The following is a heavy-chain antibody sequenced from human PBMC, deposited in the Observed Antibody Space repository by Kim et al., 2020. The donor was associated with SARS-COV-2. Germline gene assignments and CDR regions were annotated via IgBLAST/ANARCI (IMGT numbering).Heavy chain of an antibody. Sequence: GGSLRLSCAASGFTFSDYYMSWIRQAPGKGLEWVSYISSSSSYTNYADSVKGRFTISRDNAKNSLYLQMNSLRAEDTAVYYCARDRTPGGTYDAFDIWGQGTMVTVSS. CDR2: ISSSSSYT. J-gene: IGHJ3*02. D-gene: IGHD1-7*01. V-gene: IGHV3-11*05. CDR3: ARDRTPGGTYDAFDI. CDR1: GFTFSDYY.